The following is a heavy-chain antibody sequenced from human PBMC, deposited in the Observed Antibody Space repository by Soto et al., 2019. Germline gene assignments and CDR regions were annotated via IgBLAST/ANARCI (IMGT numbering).Heavy chain of an antibody. D-gene: IGHD2-2*01. J-gene: IGHJ6*02. V-gene: IGHV1-69*12. CDR3: ARKWDVLVPAPRQGGMDV. CDR2: IIPIFGTA. CDR1: GGTFSSYA. Sequence: QVQLVQSGAEVKKPGSSVKVSCKASGGTFSSYAISWVRQAPGQGLEWMGGIIPIFGTANYAQKFQGRVTITADESTSTAYMELSSLRSEDTAVYYCARKWDVLVPAPRQGGMDVWGQGTTVTVSS.